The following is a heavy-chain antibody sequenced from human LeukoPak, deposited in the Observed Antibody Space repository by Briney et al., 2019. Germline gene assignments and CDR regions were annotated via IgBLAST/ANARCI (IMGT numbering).Heavy chain of an antibody. CDR3: ARRGILTGYTYWYFDL. J-gene: IGHJ2*01. Sequence: SETLSLTCTVSGGSISSSSYYWGWIRQPPGKGLEWIGSIYYNGSTYYNPSLKSRVTISVDTSKNQFSLKLSSVTAADTAVYYCARRGILTGYTYWYFDLWGRGTLVTVSS. D-gene: IGHD3-9*01. CDR2: IYYNGST. CDR1: GGSISSSSYY. V-gene: IGHV4-39*01.